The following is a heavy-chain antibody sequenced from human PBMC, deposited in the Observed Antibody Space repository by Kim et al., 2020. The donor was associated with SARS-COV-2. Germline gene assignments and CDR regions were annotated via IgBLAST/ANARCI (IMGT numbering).Heavy chain of an antibody. CDR3: ARAAMPYNWFDP. V-gene: IGHV4-31*03. Sequence: SETLSLTCTVSGGSISSGGYYWSWIRQHPGKGLEWIGYIYYSGSTYYNPSLKSRVTISVDTSKNQFSLKLSSVTAADTAVYYCARAAMPYNWFDPWGQGTLVTVSS. CDR1: GGSISSGGYY. D-gene: IGHD2-2*01. CDR2: IYYSGST. J-gene: IGHJ5*02.